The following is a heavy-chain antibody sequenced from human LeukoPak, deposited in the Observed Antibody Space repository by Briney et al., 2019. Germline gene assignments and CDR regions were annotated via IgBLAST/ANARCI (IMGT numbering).Heavy chain of an antibody. D-gene: IGHD2-15*01. J-gene: IGHJ4*02. V-gene: IGHV3-74*01. CDR3: ARDLSGYSDY. CDR2: ISDADGSIT. CDR1: GFTLSSYW. Sequence: GRSLRLSCAASGFTLSSYWLHWVRQAPGKGLVWVSRISDADGSITDYADSVRGRFTISRDTAKNTLYLEMSSLGAEDTAVYYCARDLSGYSDYWGQGTLVTVSS.